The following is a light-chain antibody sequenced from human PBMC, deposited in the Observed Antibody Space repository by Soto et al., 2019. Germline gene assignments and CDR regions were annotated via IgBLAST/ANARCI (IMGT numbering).Light chain of an antibody. Sequence: AIQMTQSPSSLSASVGDRVTITCRASQGIRNDLGWYQQKPGKAPKLLIYAASSLQSGVPSRFSGSGSGTDFSLTISSLQPEDFATYYCLQDYNYPLTFGGGTKVEIQ. CDR2: AAS. J-gene: IGKJ4*01. V-gene: IGKV1-6*01. CDR3: LQDYNYPLT. CDR1: QGIRND.